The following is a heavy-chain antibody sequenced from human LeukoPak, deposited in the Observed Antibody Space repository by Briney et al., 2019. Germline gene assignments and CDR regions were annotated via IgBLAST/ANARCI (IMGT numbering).Heavy chain of an antibody. CDR1: GGSISSGSYY. J-gene: IGHJ5*02. CDR2: IYYSGST. D-gene: IGHD3-22*01. Sequence: PSETLSLTCTVSGGSISSGSYYWSWIRQPAGKGLEWIGYIYYSGSTKYNPSLKSRVTMSVDTSKNQFSLKLSSVTAADTAVCYCARAITMIVVVMGNWFDPWGQGTLVTVSS. CDR3: ARAITMIVVVMGNWFDP. V-gene: IGHV4-61*10.